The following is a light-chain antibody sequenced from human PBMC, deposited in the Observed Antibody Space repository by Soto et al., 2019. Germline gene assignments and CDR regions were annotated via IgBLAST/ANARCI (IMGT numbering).Light chain of an antibody. V-gene: IGKV3D-15*01. J-gene: IGKJ1*01. CDR3: QQYANSPT. CDR2: GAS. Sequence: EIVMTQSPATLSVSPGERASLSCRASQSVRSNLAWYQQKPGHAPRLLIYGASTRATGIPARFSGSGSGTEFTLTISSLQSEDFAVYYCQQYANSPTFGQGTKVEIK. CDR1: QSVRSN.